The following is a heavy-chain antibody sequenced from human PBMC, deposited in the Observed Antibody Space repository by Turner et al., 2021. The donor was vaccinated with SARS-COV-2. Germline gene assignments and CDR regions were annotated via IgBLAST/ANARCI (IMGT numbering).Heavy chain of an antibody. CDR1: GFTFSNAW. V-gene: IGHV3-15*01. CDR2: IKRNTDGGTT. Sequence: EVQLVESGGGLVKPGGSLRLSCAASGFTFSNAWMNWVRQAPGKGLEWVGRIKRNTDGGTTDYAAPVKVKFTISRDDSKNTLYLQMNSLKTEDTAVYYCTTNRMTGNYYYYYGMDVWGQGTTVTVSS. J-gene: IGHJ6*02. CDR3: TTNRMTGNYYYYYGMDV.